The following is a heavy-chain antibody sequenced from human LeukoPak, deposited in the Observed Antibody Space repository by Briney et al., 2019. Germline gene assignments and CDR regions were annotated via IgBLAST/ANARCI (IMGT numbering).Heavy chain of an antibody. D-gene: IGHD3-10*01. CDR3: AREVHGFYGSGSFDS. Sequence: SETLSLTCTVSGGSITSYYWSWIRQPPGKGLEWIGYIYYSGNTNYNPSLKSRVTISEDTSKNQFSLKLSPVTAADTAVYYCAREVHGFYGSGSFDSWGQGTLVTVSS. J-gene: IGHJ4*02. CDR2: IYYSGNT. V-gene: IGHV4-59*01. CDR1: GGSITSYY.